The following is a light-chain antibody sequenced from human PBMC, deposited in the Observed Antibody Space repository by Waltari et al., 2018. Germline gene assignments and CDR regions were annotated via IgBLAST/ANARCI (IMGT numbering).Light chain of an antibody. V-gene: IGLV2-8*01. CDR1: SSDVGGYNY. J-gene: IGLJ1*01. Sequence: QSALTQPPSASGSPGQSVTISCTGTSSDVGGYNYVPWYQQHPGKAPKLMIYEVNKRPSGVSDRFSGSKSGNTASLTVSGLQAEDEADYYCSSFAASNNYVFGTGTKVSVL. CDR2: EVN. CDR3: SSFAASNNYV.